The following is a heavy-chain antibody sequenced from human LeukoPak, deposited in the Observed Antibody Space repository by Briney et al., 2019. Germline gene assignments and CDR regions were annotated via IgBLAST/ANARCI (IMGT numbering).Heavy chain of an antibody. Sequence: GASVKVSCKASGYTFTSYGITWVRQAPGQGLEWMGRISAHNGKTNYAQKFQGRVTMTTDTSTSTAYMELRSLRSDDTAVYYCARGDVVVSAAVRFDPWGLGTLVTVSS. CDR2: ISAHNGKT. D-gene: IGHD2-2*01. CDR3: ARGDVVVSAAVRFDP. V-gene: IGHV1-18*01. J-gene: IGHJ5*02. CDR1: GYTFTSYG.